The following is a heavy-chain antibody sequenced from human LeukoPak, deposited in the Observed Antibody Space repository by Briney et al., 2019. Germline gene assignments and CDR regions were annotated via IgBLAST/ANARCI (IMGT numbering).Heavy chain of an antibody. D-gene: IGHD1-1*01. V-gene: IGHV3-53*05. CDR3: ARGPAGYN. Sequence: GGSLRLSCAASGFTVSSSHMSWVRQAPGKGLEAVSVIYSGGSTDYADSVKGRFTISRDNLKNTLYLQMNSLRAEDTAVYYCARGPAGYNWGQGTLVTFSS. CDR1: GFTVSSSH. CDR2: IYSGGST. J-gene: IGHJ4*02.